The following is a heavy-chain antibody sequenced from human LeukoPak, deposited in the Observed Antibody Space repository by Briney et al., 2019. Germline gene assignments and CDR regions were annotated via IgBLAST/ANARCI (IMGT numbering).Heavy chain of an antibody. V-gene: IGHV4-59*08. Sequence: PSETLSLTCTVSGGSISSYYWSWIRQPPGKGLEWIGYIYYSGSTNYNPSLKSRVTISVDTSKNQFSLKLSSVTAADTAVYYCARLGQWFGGSFDYWGQGTLVTVSS. CDR1: GGSISSYY. CDR3: ARLGQWFGGSFDY. J-gene: IGHJ4*02. CDR2: IYYSGST. D-gene: IGHD3-10*01.